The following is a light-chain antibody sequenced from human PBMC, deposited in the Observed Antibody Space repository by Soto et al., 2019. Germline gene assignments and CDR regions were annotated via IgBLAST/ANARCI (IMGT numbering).Light chain of an antibody. CDR3: QQYGTSPFT. J-gene: IGKJ3*01. Sequence: EIVLTQSPGTLSLPPGEVATLSCRASQSVSSRFLAWYQHRSGQAPRLLIYGASSRAAGIPDRFRGSGSGTDFSLTIAGLEPEDFAVYYCQQYGTSPFTFSPGTKVEI. CDR1: QSVSSRF. V-gene: IGKV3-20*01. CDR2: GAS.